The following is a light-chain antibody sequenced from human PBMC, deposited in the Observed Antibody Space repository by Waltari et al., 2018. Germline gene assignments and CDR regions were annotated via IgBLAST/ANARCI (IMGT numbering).Light chain of an antibody. V-gene: IGLV6-57*03. CDR3: QSYDRSTVI. Sequence: NFILTQPHSVSESPGKTITISCTRSSGSIASHYVQWYRQRPGSAPPTLINEVNHRASRVPYRFSCSIDYSSNSAFLTISTLKTEDEADYYCQSYDRSTVIFGGGTKLTVL. CDR1: SGSIASHY. J-gene: IGLJ2*01. CDR2: EVN.